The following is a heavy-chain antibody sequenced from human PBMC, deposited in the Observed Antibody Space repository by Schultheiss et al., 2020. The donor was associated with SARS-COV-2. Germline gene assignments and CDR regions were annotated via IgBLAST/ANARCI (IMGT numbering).Heavy chain of an antibody. CDR3: AREAPGYCSSTSCYYYYMDV. Sequence: ASVKVSCKASGYTFTSYYMHWVRQAPGQGLEWMGWINPNSGGTNYAQKFQGWVTMTRDTSISTAYMELSRLRSDDTAVYYCAREAPGYCSSTSCYYYYMDVWGKGTTVTVSS. CDR1: GYTFTSYY. D-gene: IGHD2-2*01. V-gene: IGHV1-2*04. J-gene: IGHJ6*03. CDR2: INPNSGGT.